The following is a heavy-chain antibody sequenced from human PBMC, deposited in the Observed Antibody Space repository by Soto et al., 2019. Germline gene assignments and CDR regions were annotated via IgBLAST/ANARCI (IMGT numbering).Heavy chain of an antibody. J-gene: IGHJ3*02. Sequence: EVQVLESGGGLVQPGGSLRLSCEGSGFTVSSHDMTWIRQAPGKGPEWVSTITADGGTYYADSVKGRFAMSRDTSESTLYLQMTSLGAEDTAAYYCAPHVSCSGGSCQYDAFAIRGQGTMVTVSS. V-gene: IGHV3-23*01. D-gene: IGHD2-15*01. CDR1: GFTVSSHD. CDR3: APHVSCSGGSCQYDAFAI. CDR2: ITADGGT.